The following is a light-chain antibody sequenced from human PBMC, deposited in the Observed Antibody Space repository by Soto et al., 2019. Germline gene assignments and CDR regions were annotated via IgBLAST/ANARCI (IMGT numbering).Light chain of an antibody. V-gene: IGKV3-20*01. CDR2: GAS. CDR3: QQFGSSIPHT. J-gene: IGKJ2*01. CDR1: QVIGSRY. Sequence: EIVMTQSPGTLSLSPGERANISCRASQVIGSRYLAWYHQKSGQAPRLLIYGASSRATGIPDRFSGSVSGTDFTLTISRLEPEDFGVYYCQQFGSSIPHTFGQGTKLEIK.